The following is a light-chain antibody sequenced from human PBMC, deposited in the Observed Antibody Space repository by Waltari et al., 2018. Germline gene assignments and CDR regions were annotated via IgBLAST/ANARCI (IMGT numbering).Light chain of an antibody. CDR3: HQRSARDT. CDR2: DAS. CDR1: QNVATH. Sequence: DMVLTQSPATLPFHPGERATLSCTASQNVATHSAWYQQKPRQAPRLLIYDASTRATGIPARFSGSGSGTDFSLTISTLEPEDFAIYYCHQRSARDTFGQGTRLEIK. V-gene: IGKV3-11*01. J-gene: IGKJ5*01.